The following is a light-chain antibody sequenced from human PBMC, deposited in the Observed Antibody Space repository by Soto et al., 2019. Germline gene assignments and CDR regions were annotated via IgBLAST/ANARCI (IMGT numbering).Light chain of an antibody. Sequence: DIQMTQSPSTLSASVGDGVTITCRASQSISGWLAWYQQKPGKAPKVLIYDASTLERGVPSRFSGSGSGTEFTLTISSLQPDDFATYYCQQYNSYSHTFGQGTKLEI. CDR3: QQYNSYSHT. CDR1: QSISGW. V-gene: IGKV1-5*01. CDR2: DAS. J-gene: IGKJ2*01.